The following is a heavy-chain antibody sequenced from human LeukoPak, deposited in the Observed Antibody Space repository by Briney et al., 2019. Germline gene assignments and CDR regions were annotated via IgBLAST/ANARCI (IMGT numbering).Heavy chain of an antibody. CDR1: GFISTNYW. CDR3: ARLRGEEVDLDY. D-gene: IGHD3-16*01. J-gene: IGHJ4*02. Sequence: GESLKISCKGSGFISTNYWIGWVRQMPGRGLEWMGIIYPGDSDIRYSPSFQGQVTISADKSISTAYLQWSSLKASDTAMYYCARLRGEEVDLDYWGQGTLVTVSS. V-gene: IGHV5-51*01. CDR2: IYPGDSDI.